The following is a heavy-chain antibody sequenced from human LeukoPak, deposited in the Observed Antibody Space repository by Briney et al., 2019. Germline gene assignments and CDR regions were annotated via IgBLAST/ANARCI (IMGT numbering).Heavy chain of an antibody. Sequence: PSETLSLTCTVSGGSISSYYWSWIRQPPGKGLEWIGYIYYSGSTNYNPSLKSRVTISVDTSKNQFSLKLSSVTAADTAVYYCAEQPRLPGWRDAFDIWGQGTMVTVSS. CDR2: IYYSGST. CDR1: GGSISSYY. J-gene: IGHJ3*02. D-gene: IGHD6-19*01. CDR3: AEQPRLPGWRDAFDI. V-gene: IGHV4-59*01.